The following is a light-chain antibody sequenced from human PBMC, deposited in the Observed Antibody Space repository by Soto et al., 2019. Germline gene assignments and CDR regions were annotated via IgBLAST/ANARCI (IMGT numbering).Light chain of an antibody. CDR1: QSVSSY. V-gene: IGKV3-11*01. CDR2: DAS. Sequence: EIVLTQSPATLSLSPGERATLSCRASQSVSSYLAWYQQKPVQAPRLLIYDASNRATGIPARFSGSGSGTDFTLTISSLEPEDFAVYYCQQRSNWPTFGQGTKVDIK. CDR3: QQRSNWPT. J-gene: IGKJ1*01.